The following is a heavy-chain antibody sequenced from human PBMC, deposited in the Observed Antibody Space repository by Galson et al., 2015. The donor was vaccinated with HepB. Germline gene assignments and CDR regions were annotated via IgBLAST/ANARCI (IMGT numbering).Heavy chain of an antibody. D-gene: IGHD3-22*01. CDR3: AKDTNGYSVDY. CDR2: LIYDGSSK. J-gene: IGHJ4*02. Sequence: SLRLSCAASGFTFSNYGMHWVRQAPGKGLEWVAFLIYDGSSKFYADSVKGRFTISRDNSKNSLYLQMNNLRSDDTAIYYCAKDTNGYSVDYWGQGTLVTVSS. V-gene: IGHV3-30*02. CDR1: GFTFSNYG.